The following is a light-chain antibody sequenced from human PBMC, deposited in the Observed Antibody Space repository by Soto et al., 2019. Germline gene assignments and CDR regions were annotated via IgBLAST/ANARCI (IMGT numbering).Light chain of an antibody. J-gene: IGKJ2*01. Sequence: DIQMTQSPSSLSASVGDRVTITCRASQSISSYLNWYQQKPGKAPKLLIYAASSLQSGVPSRFSVSGSGTDFTLTISSLQPEDFATYYCEESYCTPYTFGQGTKLVIK. CDR3: EESYCTPYT. V-gene: IGKV1-39*01. CDR1: QSISSY. CDR2: AAS.